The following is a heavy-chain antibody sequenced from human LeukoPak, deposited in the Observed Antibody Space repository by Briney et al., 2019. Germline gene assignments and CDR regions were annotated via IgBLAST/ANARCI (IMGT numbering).Heavy chain of an antibody. CDR2: ISGSGGST. CDR3: ARSLRVRGVPDYMDV. J-gene: IGHJ6*03. V-gene: IGHV3-23*01. Sequence: PGGSLRLSCAASGFTFRSYAMHWVRQAPGKGLEWVSAISGSGGSTYYADSVKGRFTISRDNSKNTLYLQMNNLRADDTAVYYCARSLRVRGVPDYMDVWGKGTTVTVSS. CDR1: GFTFRSYA. D-gene: IGHD3-10*01.